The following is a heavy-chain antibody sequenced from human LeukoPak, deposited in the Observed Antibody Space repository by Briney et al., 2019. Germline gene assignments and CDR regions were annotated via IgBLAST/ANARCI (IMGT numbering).Heavy chain of an antibody. D-gene: IGHD5-24*01. J-gene: IGHJ4*02. CDR1: GFTFSDYS. V-gene: IGHV3-48*01. CDR2: IGIDSGNT. CDR3: ARDYKYASDY. Sequence: PGGSLRLSCAASGFTFSDYSMNWVRQAPGKGLEWISYIGIDSGNTNYADSVKGRFTISGDKAKNSLYLQMNSLRVEDTAVYYCARDYKYASDYWGQGTLVTVSS.